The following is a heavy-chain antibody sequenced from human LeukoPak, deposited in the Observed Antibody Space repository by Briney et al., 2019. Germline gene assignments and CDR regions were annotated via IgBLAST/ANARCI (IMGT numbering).Heavy chain of an antibody. CDR3: ARGGETLTGYYRLGGL. V-gene: IGHV1-2*02. J-gene: IGHJ4*02. D-gene: IGHD3-9*01. Sequence: ASVKVSCQASGYTFDAYYIHWVRLAPGQGLEWMGWINPTSGGGNCAQRFQGRVTMTKETSNSTAYMDLDSLRFDDTAVYYCARGGETLTGYYRLGGLWGQGTLVTVSS. CDR2: INPTSGGG. CDR1: GYTFDAYY.